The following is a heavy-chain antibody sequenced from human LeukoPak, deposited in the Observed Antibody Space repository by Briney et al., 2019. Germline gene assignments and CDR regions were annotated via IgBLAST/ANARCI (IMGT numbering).Heavy chain of an antibody. J-gene: IGHJ4*02. Sequence: GGSLRLSCAVSGFPLSSYAMSWVRQAPGKGLEWVSATSSDAGTYYADSVRGRFTISRDNSKNTLYLQMNSLRAEDTAVYYCARVGEKAFHLWPEIDYWGQGTLVTVSS. V-gene: IGHV3-23*01. CDR3: ARVGEKAFHLWPEIDY. D-gene: IGHD5-24*01. CDR1: GFPLSSYA. CDR2: TSSDAGT.